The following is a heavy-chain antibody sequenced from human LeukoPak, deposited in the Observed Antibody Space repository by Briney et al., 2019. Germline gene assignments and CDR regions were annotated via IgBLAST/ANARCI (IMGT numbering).Heavy chain of an antibody. CDR3: AKDASGDSSGYPLDY. CDR1: GFTFSSYG. J-gene: IGHJ4*02. Sequence: GRSLRLSCAASGFTFSSYGMHWVRQAPGKGLEWVAVISYDGSNKYYADSVKGRFTISRDNSKNTLYLQMNSLRAEDTAVYYCAKDASGDSSGYPLDYWGQGTLVTVSS. CDR2: ISYDGSNK. V-gene: IGHV3-30*18. D-gene: IGHD3-22*01.